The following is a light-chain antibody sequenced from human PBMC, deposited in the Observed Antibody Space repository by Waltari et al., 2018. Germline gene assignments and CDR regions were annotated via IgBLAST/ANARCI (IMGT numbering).Light chain of an antibody. CDR2: DSS. CDR3: QQYSSLPYT. CDR1: QDISKY. Sequence: DIQMTQPPSSLSASVGDRVTITCQGGQDISKYLNWYQQKPGKDPKLLIYDSSNLETGVPSRFSGRGSGTEFILTISSPQPEDVATYYCQQYSSLPYTFGQGTKLQIK. V-gene: IGKV1-33*01. J-gene: IGKJ2*01.